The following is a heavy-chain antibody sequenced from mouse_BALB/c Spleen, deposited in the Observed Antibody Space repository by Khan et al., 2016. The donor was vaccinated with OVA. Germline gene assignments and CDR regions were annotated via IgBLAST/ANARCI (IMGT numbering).Heavy chain of an antibody. D-gene: IGHD1-2*01. J-gene: IGHJ3*01. CDR2: ISPGSGDT. V-gene: IGHV1-77*01. CDR3: ARRNYFGYTVAY. Sequence: QVPLMQSGAELARPGASVKLSCKASGYTFTDYYINWVKQRTGQGLEWIGEISPGSGDTYYNEKFKGKATLTADKSSSTVYMQLSSLTAEASAVYFCARRNYFGYTVAYWGQGTLVTVSA. CDR1: GYTFTDYY.